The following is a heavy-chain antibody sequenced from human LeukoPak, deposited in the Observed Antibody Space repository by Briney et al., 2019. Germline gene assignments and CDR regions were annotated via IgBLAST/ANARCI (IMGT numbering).Heavy chain of an antibody. J-gene: IGHJ4*02. CDR1: GGSFSGYY. CDR3: AIIGSLRVFDY. V-gene: IGHV4-34*01. CDR2: INHSGST. Sequence: PSETLSLTCAVYGGSFSGYYWSWIRQPPGKGLEWIGEINHSGSTNYNPSLKSRVTISVDTSKNQFSLKRSSVTAAYTAVYYCAIIGSLRVFDYWGQGTLGTVSS. D-gene: IGHD2/OR15-2a*01.